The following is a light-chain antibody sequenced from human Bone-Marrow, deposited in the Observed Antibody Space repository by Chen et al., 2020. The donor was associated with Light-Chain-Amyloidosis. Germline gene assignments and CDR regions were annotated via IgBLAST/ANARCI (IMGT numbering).Light chain of an antibody. CDR3: QSADSSGTDEVI. CDR1: ELTMQY. J-gene: IGLJ2*01. CDR2: KDT. V-gene: IGLV3-25*03. Sequence: SIELTQPPSVTVSPRQTATITCYGDELTMQYACWYQQNLGQAPVLMIFKDTERPSGSPVRISASTSATTATLTIIGVQAENEADYHGQSADSSGTDEVIFGGGTKLTLL.